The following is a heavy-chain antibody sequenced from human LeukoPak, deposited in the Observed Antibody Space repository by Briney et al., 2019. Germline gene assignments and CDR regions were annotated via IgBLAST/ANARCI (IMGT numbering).Heavy chain of an antibody. CDR3: AGSSGWYGFGY. CDR1: GGSFSGYY. J-gene: IGHJ4*02. V-gene: IGHV4-34*01. D-gene: IGHD6-19*01. Sequence: SETLSLTCAVYGGSFSGYYWSWIRQPPGKGLEWIGEINHSGSTNYSPSLRSRVTISVDTSKNQFSLKLSFVTAADTAVYYCAGSSGWYGFGYWGQGMLVTVSS. CDR2: INHSGST.